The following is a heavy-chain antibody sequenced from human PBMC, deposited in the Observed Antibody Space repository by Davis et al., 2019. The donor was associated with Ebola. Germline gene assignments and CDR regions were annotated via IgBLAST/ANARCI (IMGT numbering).Heavy chain of an antibody. V-gene: IGHV4-59*01. CDR1: GGSISSYY. J-gene: IGHJ5*02. D-gene: IGHD3-10*01. CDR2: IYYSGST. Sequence: SETLSLTCTVSGGSISSYYWSWIRQPPGKGLEWIGYIYYSGSTNYNPSLKSRVTISVDTSKNQFSLKLSSVTPADTAVYYCAGTMVQGVISFDWFDPWGQGTLVTVSS. CDR3: AGTMVQGVISFDWFDP.